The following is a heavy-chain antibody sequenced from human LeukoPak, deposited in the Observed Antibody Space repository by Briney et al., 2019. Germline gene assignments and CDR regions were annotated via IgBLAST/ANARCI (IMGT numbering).Heavy chain of an antibody. CDR3: ASLLYSSGWNTYVRHDY. CDR1: GFTFKNFA. CDR2: ILYDGSDQ. V-gene: IGHV3-30*01. D-gene: IGHD6-19*01. Sequence: QPGGSLRLSCAASGFTFKNFAMHWVRQAPGKGLEWVAVILYDGSDQYYADSVKGRVTISRDNSKNMLYLQLDSLRFEDTAVYYCASLLYSSGWNTYVRHDYWGQGILVTVSS. J-gene: IGHJ4*02.